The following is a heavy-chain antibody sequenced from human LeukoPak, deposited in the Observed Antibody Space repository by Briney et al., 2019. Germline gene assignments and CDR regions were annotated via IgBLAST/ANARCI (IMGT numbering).Heavy chain of an antibody. J-gene: IGHJ4*02. CDR2: ISAYNGKT. V-gene: IGHV1-18*01. CDR1: GYTFTSYG. D-gene: IGHD5-18*01. Sequence: GASVKVSCKASGYTFTSYGISWVRQAPGQGGEWMGWISAYNGKTNYAQRLQGTVTMTTDTSTSTAYMQLRSLRSDDTAVYYCARVGLIQLWGNSNDYWGQGTLVTVSS. CDR3: ARVGLIQLWGNSNDY.